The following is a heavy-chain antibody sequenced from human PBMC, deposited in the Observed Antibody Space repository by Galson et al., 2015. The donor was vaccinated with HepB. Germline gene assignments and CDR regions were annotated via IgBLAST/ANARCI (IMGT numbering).Heavy chain of an antibody. V-gene: IGHV3-21*01. CDR1: GFTFRNYY. J-gene: IGHJ3*01. D-gene: IGHD5-18*01. CDR2: ISTSSSYI. CDR3: ARDNTESLGPGAFDL. Sequence: SLRLSCAASGFTFRNYYMNWVRQAPGKGLEWVSLISTSSSYIYYMDSVRGRFTVSRDNAENSLYLQMNSLRAEDTAIYYCARDNTESLGPGAFDLWGQGTMVTVSS.